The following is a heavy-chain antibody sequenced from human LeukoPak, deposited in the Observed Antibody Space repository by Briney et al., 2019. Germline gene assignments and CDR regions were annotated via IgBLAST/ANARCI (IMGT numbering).Heavy chain of an antibody. Sequence: PGGSLRLSCAASGFPFNSYGIHWVRQAPGKGPEWVAFIRYDGSSKYYVDSVKGRFTISRDNSKNTLYLQMNSLRAEDTAVYFCAKGSGWEASYFYYYMDVWGKGTTVTISS. CDR1: GFPFNSYG. J-gene: IGHJ6*03. CDR2: IRYDGSSK. V-gene: IGHV3-30*02. D-gene: IGHD1-26*01. CDR3: AKGSGWEASYFYYYMDV.